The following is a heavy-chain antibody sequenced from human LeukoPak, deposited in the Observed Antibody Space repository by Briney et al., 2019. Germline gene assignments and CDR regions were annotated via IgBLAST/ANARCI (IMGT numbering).Heavy chain of an antibody. D-gene: IGHD1-26*01. CDR2: ISWDGGST. V-gene: IGHV3-43D*03. CDR1: GFTFDDYA. Sequence: TGGSLRLSCAASGFTFDDYAMHWVRQAPGKGLEWVSLISWDGGSTYYADSVKGRFTISRDNSKNSLYLQMNSLRVEDTALYNCAKDALPIVGATRGLDYWGQGTLVTVSS. CDR3: AKDALPIVGATRGLDY. J-gene: IGHJ4*02.